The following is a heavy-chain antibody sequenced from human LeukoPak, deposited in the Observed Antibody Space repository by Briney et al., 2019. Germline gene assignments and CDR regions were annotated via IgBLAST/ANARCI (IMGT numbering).Heavy chain of an antibody. Sequence: SETLSLTCTVSGGSINKYYWTWLRQPPGKGLEWIGSVYYSGSPDFNPSLKSRVTISADTSTNQFSLKLTSVTAADSAVYYCARSISGSDAGTWQYWGPGILVTVSS. J-gene: IGHJ4*02. CDR3: ARSISGSDAGTWQY. CDR2: VYYSGSP. D-gene: IGHD1-1*01. CDR1: GGSINKYY. V-gene: IGHV4-59*08.